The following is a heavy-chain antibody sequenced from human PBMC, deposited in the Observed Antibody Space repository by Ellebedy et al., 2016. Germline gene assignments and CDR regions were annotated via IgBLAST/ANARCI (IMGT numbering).Heavy chain of an antibody. CDR3: ARANWELGDAFDI. CDR2: IYNTGST. Sequence: SETLSLXXSVSGGSLSSYYWSWIRQPAGTGLEGIGRIYNTGSTNYNPSLKSRLTMSVDTSKNQFSLKLKSVTAADTAIYYCARANWELGDAFDIWGQGTKVTVS. D-gene: IGHD7-27*01. CDR1: GGSLSSYY. V-gene: IGHV4-4*07. J-gene: IGHJ3*02.